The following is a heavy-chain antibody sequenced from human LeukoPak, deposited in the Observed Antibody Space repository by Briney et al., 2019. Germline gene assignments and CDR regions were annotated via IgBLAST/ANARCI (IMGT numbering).Heavy chain of an antibody. CDR3: ARGISQRIVVVISGAFDI. CDR2: IYYSGST. J-gene: IGHJ3*02. V-gene: IGHV4-39*01. D-gene: IGHD3-22*01. CDR1: GGSISSSSYY. Sequence: PSETLSLTCTVSGGSISSSSYYWTWIRQPPGRGLEWIGSIYYSGSTYYNPSLKSRVTISVDTSKNQFSLKLSSVTAADTAVYYCARGISQRIVVVISGAFDIWGQGTMVTVSS.